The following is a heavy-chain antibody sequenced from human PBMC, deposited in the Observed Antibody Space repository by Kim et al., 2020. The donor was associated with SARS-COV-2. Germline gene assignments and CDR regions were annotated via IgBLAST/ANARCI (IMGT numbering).Heavy chain of an antibody. CDR3: ARQPDRYNWNYEDY. J-gene: IGHJ4*02. Sequence: PTLTSRVTISVDTSKNEFSLKLSSVTAADTAVYYCARQPDRYNWNYEDYWGQGTLVTVSS. D-gene: IGHD1-7*01. V-gene: IGHV4-34*01.